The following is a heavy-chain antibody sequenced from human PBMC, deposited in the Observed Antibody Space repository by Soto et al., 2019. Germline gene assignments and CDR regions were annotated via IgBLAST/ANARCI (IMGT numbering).Heavy chain of an antibody. CDR3: ARSYYDYFWRSYRPFDY. J-gene: IGHJ4*02. D-gene: IGHD3-16*02. V-gene: IGHV1-69*01. CDR2: IIPIFGTA. CDR1: GGTFSSYA. Sequence: QVQLVQSGAEVKKPGSSVKVSCKASGGTFSSYAISWVRQAPGQGLEWMGGIIPIFGTANYAQKFQGRVTITADESTSTACMELTSLRSEDTAVYYCARSYYDYFWRSYRPFDYCGQGTLVTVFS.